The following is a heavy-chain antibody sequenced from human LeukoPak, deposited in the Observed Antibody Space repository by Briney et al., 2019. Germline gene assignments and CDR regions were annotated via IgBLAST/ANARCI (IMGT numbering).Heavy chain of an antibody. CDR1: GFIFSDYE. D-gene: IGHD1-26*01. J-gene: IGHJ4*02. Sequence: GGSLRLSCAVSGFIFSDYETNWVRQAPAKGLEWVAYIRSGGTTIYYADSVKGRFTISRDNAKNSLYLQMNSLRDEDTALYFCARDKGSGGIDLWGQGTPVTVSS. CDR2: IRSGGTTI. V-gene: IGHV3-48*03. CDR3: ARDKGSGGIDL.